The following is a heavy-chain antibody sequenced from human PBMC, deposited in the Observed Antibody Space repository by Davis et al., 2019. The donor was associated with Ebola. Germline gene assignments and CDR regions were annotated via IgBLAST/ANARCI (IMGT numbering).Heavy chain of an antibody. CDR1: GFTFSSYW. J-gene: IGHJ3*02. D-gene: IGHD6-19*01. CDR2: IKQDGSEK. CDR3: ATLAVAHDAFDI. Sequence: GESLKISCAASGFTFSSYWMSWVRQAPGKGLEWVANIKQDGSEKYYVDSVKGRFTISRDNSKNTLYLQMNSLRAEDTAVYYCATLAVAHDAFDIWGQGTMVTVSS. V-gene: IGHV3-7*01.